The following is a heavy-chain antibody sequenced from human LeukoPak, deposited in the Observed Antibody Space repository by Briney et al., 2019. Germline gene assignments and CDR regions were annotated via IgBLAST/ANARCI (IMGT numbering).Heavy chain of an antibody. CDR3: AREGVSNPYYMDV. V-gene: IGHV1-2*02. CDR2: INPNSGGT. CDR1: GYTFTGYY. J-gene: IGHJ6*03. Sequence: ASVKVSCTASGYTFTGYYMHWVRQAPGQGLEWMGWINPNSGGTNYAQKFQGRVTMTRDTSISTAYMELSRLRSDDTAVYYCAREGVSNPYYMDVWGKGTTVTVSS. D-gene: IGHD4-11*01.